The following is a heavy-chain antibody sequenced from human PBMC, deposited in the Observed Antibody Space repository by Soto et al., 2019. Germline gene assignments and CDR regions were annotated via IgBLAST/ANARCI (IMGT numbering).Heavy chain of an antibody. CDR1: GFSLSTTGGG. J-gene: IGHJ6*02. CDR2: IYWDDDK. V-gene: IGHV2-5*02. Sequence: SGPTLVNPTQTLTLTCTFSGFSLSTTGGGVGWIRQPPGKALEWLALIYWDDDKRYNPSLNSRLTITKDTSKNQVVLAMTNMDPVDTATYYCVQSRCGGDCLQSYSSHSYYGLDVWGQGTTVTVSS. D-gene: IGHD2-21*02. CDR3: VQSRCGGDCLQSYSSHSYYGLDV.